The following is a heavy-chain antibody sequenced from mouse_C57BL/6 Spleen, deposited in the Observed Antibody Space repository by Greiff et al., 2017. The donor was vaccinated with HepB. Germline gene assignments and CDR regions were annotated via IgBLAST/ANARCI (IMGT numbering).Heavy chain of an antibody. CDR1: GYTFTSYW. J-gene: IGHJ4*01. V-gene: IGHV1-64*01. CDR2: IHPNSGST. Sequence: VQLQQSGAELVKPGASVKLSCKASGYTFTSYWMHWVKQRPGQGLEWIGMIHPNSGSTNYNEKFKSKATLTVDKSSSTAYMQLSSLTSEDSAVYYCARRPTDYAMDYWGQGTSVTVSS. CDR3: ARRPTDYAMDY. D-gene: IGHD1-1*01.